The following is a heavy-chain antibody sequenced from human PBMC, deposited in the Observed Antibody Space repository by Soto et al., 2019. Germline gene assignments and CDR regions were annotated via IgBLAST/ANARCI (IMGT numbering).Heavy chain of an antibody. CDR3: AKNRGSGSPYYYNMEV. CDR2: ISGSTGKT. D-gene: IGHD3-10*01. V-gene: IGHV3-23*01. J-gene: IGHJ6*03. CDR1: GFTFRTYA. Sequence: AGSLRLSCAVSGFTFRTYAMSWVRQAPGKGLEWVSVISGSTGKTYYADSVKGRFTISRDNSKNTLSLQMNSLRGEDTAVYFCAKNRGSGSPYYYNMEVWGQGTMVTVSS.